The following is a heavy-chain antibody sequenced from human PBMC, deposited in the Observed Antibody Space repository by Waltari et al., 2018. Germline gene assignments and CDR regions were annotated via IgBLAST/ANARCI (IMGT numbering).Heavy chain of an antibody. CDR2: IDGPTTNT. D-gene: IGHD2-2*03. CDR1: GFTFRNYA. J-gene: IGHJ4*02. CDR3: ATWITAHFDY. V-gene: IGHV3-23*01. Sequence: DVHLLESGGSLVQPAGSLRLSCVASGFTFRNYALSWVRQSPGKGLEWVSHIDGPTTNTHYAASVKGRFTISRDNTRNTVYLQMNSLTADDSAVYFCATWITAHFDYWGRGTLVTISS.